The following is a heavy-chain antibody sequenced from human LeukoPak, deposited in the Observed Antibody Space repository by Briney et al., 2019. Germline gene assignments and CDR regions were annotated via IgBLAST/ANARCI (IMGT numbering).Heavy chain of an antibody. V-gene: IGHV3-48*04. CDR1: GFTFSDYS. J-gene: IGHJ4*02. CDR2: ISSTGSTI. D-gene: IGHD2-21*02. CDR3: ARSCGGNCYSPYYFDY. Sequence: GGSLRLSCAASGFTFSDYSMNWVRQAPGKGLEWVSYISSTGSTIYYAGSVKGRFTISRDNAKNSLSVQMDSLRAEDTAVYYCARSCGGNCYSPYYFDYWGQGTLVTVSS.